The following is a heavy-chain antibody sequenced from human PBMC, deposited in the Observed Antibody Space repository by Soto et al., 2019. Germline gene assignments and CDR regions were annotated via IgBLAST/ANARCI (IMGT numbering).Heavy chain of an antibody. CDR2: IYHSGST. CDR3: ARDLLRFLEWLSLDV. D-gene: IGHD3-3*01. J-gene: IGHJ6*02. Sequence: SETLSLTCAVSGGSISSGGYSWSWIRQPPGKGLEWIGYIYHSGSTYYNPSLKSRVTISVDRSKNTLYLQMNSLRAEDTAVYYCARDLLRFLEWLSLDVWAQGTTVTVSS. CDR1: GGSISSGGYS. V-gene: IGHV4-30-2*01.